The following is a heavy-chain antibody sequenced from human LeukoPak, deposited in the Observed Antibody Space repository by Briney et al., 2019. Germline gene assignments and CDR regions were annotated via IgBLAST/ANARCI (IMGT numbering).Heavy chain of an antibody. D-gene: IGHD3-3*01. V-gene: IGHV4-38-2*01. CDR1: GYSISNGYY. CDR2: IYHSGST. Sequence: SETLSLTCAVSGYSISNGYYWGWIRQPPGKGLEWIGSIYHSGSTYYNPSLKSRVTISVDTSKNQFSLKLSSVTAADTAVYYCASQSRITIFGVALGAFDIWGQGTMVTVSS. CDR3: ASQSRITIFGVALGAFDI. J-gene: IGHJ3*02.